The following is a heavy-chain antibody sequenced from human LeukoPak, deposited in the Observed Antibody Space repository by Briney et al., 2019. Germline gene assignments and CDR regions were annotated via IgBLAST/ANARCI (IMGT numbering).Heavy chain of an antibody. CDR2: INHSGST. V-gene: IGHV4-34*01. D-gene: IGHD5/OR15-5a*01. J-gene: IGHJ6*03. CDR3: ARGKSTKQYYYYYYYMDV. CDR1: GGSFGGYY. Sequence: PSETLSLTCAVYGGSFGGYYWSWIRQPPGKGLEWIGEINHSGSTNYNPSLKSRVTISVDTSKNQFSLKLSSVTAADTAVYYCARGKSTKQYYYYYYYMDVWGKGTTVTVSS.